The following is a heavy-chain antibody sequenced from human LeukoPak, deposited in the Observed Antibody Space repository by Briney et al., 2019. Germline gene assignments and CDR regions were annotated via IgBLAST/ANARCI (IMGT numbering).Heavy chain of an antibody. Sequence: GSLRLSCAASGFTFSSYWMSWVRQAPGKGLEWVANIKQDGSEKYYVDSVKGRFTISRDNAKNSLYLQMNSLRAEDTAVYYCARAPPSYGLYYYMDVWGKGTTVTVSS. CDR3: ARAPPSYGLYYYMDV. V-gene: IGHV3-7*01. J-gene: IGHJ6*03. D-gene: IGHD5-18*01. CDR1: GFTFSSYW. CDR2: IKQDGSEK.